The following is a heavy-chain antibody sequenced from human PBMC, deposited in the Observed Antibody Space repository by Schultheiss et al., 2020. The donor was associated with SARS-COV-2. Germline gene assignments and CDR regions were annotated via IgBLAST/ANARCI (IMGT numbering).Heavy chain of an antibody. CDR2: IVVGSGNT. CDR1: GFTFTSSA. J-gene: IGHJ4*02. Sequence: SVKVSCKASGFTFTSSAVQWVRQARGQRLEWIGWIVVGSGNTNYAQKFQGRVTMTRNTSISTAYMELSSLRSEDTAVYYCARATVTVDYWGQGTLVTVSS. CDR3: ARATVTVDY. D-gene: IGHD4-17*01. V-gene: IGHV1-58*01.